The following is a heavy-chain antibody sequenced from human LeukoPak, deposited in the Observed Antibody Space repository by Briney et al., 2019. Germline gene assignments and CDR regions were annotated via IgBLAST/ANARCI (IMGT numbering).Heavy chain of an antibody. Sequence: GRSLRLSCAASGFTFSSYAMHWVRQAPGKGLEWVAVISYDGSNKYYADSVKGRFTISRDNSKNTLYLQMNSLRAEDTAVYYCAKGLDYGLDYWGQGTLVTVSS. CDR2: ISYDGSNK. D-gene: IGHD4/OR15-4a*01. CDR3: AKGLDYGLDY. J-gene: IGHJ4*02. V-gene: IGHV3-30*04. CDR1: GFTFSSYA.